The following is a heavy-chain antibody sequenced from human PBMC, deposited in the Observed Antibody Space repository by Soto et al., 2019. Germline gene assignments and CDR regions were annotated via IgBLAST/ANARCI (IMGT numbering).Heavy chain of an antibody. D-gene: IGHD3-22*01. J-gene: IGHJ1*01. CDR2: IIPIFGTA. CDR1: GGTCSIYA. V-gene: IGHV1-69*13. CDR3: ARNLRHYYDSSGYYFEYFQH. Sequence: SVKVSCKASGGTCSIYAISCVLQSPVQGRDWMGGIIPIFGTANYAQKSQGRVTITADESTSTAYMELSSLRSEDTAVYYCARNLRHYYDSSGYYFEYFQHWGQGTLVTVSS.